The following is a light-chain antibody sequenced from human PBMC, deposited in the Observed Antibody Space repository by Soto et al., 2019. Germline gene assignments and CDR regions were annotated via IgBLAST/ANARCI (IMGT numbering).Light chain of an antibody. Sequence: EIVMTQSPATLSVSPGERATLSCRASQSVSSNLAWYQQKPDQAPRLLIYGASTRATGIPARFSGSGSGTEFTLTISSLQSEDFAVYYCQQYNNWPPMYTFGQGTKLEI. CDR2: GAS. CDR3: QQYNNWPPMYT. J-gene: IGKJ2*01. CDR1: QSVSSN. V-gene: IGKV3-15*01.